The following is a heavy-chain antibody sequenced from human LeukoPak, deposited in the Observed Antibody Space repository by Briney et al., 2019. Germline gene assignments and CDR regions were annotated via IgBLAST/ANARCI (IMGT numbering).Heavy chain of an antibody. CDR1: GGTFSSYG. J-gene: IGHJ4*02. D-gene: IGHD3-22*01. Sequence: SVKVSCKASGGTFSSYGMSWVRQAPGQGLEWMGGIIPTLGAATYAQKFQDRVTIITDESMSTAYMELSSLRPEDTAVYYCARAGYYYDSSGSKGVDYWGQGTLVTVSS. CDR2: IIPTLGAA. V-gene: IGHV1-69*05. CDR3: ARAGYYYDSSGSKGVDY.